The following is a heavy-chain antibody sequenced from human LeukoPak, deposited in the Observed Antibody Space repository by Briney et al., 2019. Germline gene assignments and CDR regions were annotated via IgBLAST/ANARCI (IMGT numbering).Heavy chain of an antibody. V-gene: IGHV4-34*01. D-gene: IGHD3-10*01. Sequence: LSETLSLTCAVYGAPFSGYSWSWIRQPPGKGLEWIGEINHSGTTNYNPSLKSRVTISVDTSKNQFSLKLSSVTAADTAVYYCARRITMVRGEFDPWGQGTLVTVSS. CDR1: GAPFSGYS. CDR2: INHSGTT. CDR3: ARRITMVRGEFDP. J-gene: IGHJ5*02.